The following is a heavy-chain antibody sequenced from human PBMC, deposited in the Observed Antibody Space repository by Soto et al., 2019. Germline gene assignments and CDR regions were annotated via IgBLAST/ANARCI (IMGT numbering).Heavy chain of an antibody. Sequence: PGGSLRLSCEASGYSFNSFCMHWVRQVPGKGLEWVSRISNDGTGTTYTDSVQGRFTVSRDNSKTTVYLQMNRLRPEDTAVYFCVRDQDSRGYSVFDLWGQGTQVTVSS. CDR1: GYSFNSFC. J-gene: IGHJ4*02. D-gene: IGHD3-22*01. CDR2: ISNDGTGT. V-gene: IGHV3-74*01. CDR3: VRDQDSRGYSVFDL.